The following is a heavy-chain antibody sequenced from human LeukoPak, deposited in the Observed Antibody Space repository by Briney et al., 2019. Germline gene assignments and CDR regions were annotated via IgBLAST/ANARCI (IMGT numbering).Heavy chain of an antibody. CDR3: ARVNYCSSTSCYMAGIDY. Sequence: GASVKVSCKASGYTFTSYGISWVRQAPGQGLEWMGWISAYNGNTNYAQKLQGRVTMTTDTSTSTAYMELRSLRSDDTAVYYCARVNYCSSTSCYMAGIDYWGQGTLVTVSS. CDR2: ISAYNGNT. V-gene: IGHV1-18*01. CDR1: GYTFTSYG. D-gene: IGHD2-2*02. J-gene: IGHJ4*02.